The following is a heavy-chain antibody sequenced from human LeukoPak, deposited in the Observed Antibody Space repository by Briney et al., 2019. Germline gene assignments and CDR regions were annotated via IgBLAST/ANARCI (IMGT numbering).Heavy chain of an antibody. CDR1: GYTLTGYY. CDR2: INPNSGGT. CDR3: ARGLWLESKPDY. V-gene: IGHV1-2*02. Sequence: ASVKVSCKASGYTLTGYYMHRVRQAPGQGLEWMGWINPNSGGTNYAQKVQGRVTMTRDTSISTAYMELSRLRSDDTAVYYCARGLWLESKPDYWGQGTLVTVSS. J-gene: IGHJ4*02. D-gene: IGHD6-19*01.